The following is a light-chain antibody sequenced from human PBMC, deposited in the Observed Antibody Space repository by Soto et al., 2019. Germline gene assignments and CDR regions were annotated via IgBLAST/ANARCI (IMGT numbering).Light chain of an antibody. V-gene: IGKV1-5*03. Sequence: DIQMTQSPSTLSGSVGDRVTITCRASQTISSWLAWYQQEPGKAPKLLIYKASTLKSGVPSRFSGSGSGTEFTLTISSLQPDDFATYYCQQYYSYFITFGQGTRLEIK. CDR2: KAS. J-gene: IGKJ5*01. CDR3: QQYYSYFIT. CDR1: QTISSW.